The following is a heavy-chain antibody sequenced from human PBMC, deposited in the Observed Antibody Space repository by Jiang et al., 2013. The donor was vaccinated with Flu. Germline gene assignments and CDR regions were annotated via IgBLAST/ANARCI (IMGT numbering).Heavy chain of an antibody. CDR1: GFAFSTHA. V-gene: IGHV3-30*04. CDR3: SRDAGYSTDWYPXDY. D-gene: IGHD6-19*01. J-gene: IGHJ4*02. Sequence: VQLLESGGGVVQPGKSLRLSCAASGFAFSTHALHWVRQAPDQGLEWMTVISSDGSHKYYADSVKGRFTISRDNSKNTLYLEMNSLTSEDTAVYYCSRDAGYSTDWYPXDYWGQGPWSPSPQ. CDR2: ISSDGSHK.